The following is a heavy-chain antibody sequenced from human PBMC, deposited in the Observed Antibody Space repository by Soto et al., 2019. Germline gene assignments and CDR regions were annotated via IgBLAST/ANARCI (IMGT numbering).Heavy chain of an antibody. CDR3: AKDVGSTEYFFAS. J-gene: IGHJ4*02. CDR2: LSHDGSNT. V-gene: IGHV3-30*18. CDR1: GFTFRTYA. Sequence: PVGSLRLSFAASGFTFRTYAMHWVRQAPGKGLEWVAVLSHDGSNTDYRDSVKARFTISRANSKSTLSLQMPGLRPEDTGVYYCAKDVGSTEYFFASWGQGTLVTVSS.